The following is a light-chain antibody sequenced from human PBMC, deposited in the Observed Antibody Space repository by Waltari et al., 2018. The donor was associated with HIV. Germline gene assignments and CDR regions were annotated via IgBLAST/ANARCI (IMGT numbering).Light chain of an antibody. CDR1: TLPKKY. CDR3: YSTESSGIHRV. Sequence: SYELTQPPSVSVSPGQTARITCSGDTLPKKYAHWYQQKSGQAPVLVIYEDIKRPSGLPDRFSGSSSGTVANLTTSGAQEEDEADYYCYSTESSGIHRVFGGGTKLTV. V-gene: IGLV3-10*01. CDR2: EDI. J-gene: IGLJ3*02.